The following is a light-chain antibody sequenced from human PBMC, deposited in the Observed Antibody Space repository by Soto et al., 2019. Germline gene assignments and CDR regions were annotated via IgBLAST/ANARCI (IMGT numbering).Light chain of an antibody. CDR1: QSVSSN. Sequence: EIVMTQSPASLSVPPGERATLSCRASQSVSSNFAWYLQKPGQAPRLLIYGASTRATAVPARFTASGSGTEFTLTISSLQSDDFGVYYCQQYDTWPQTFGQGTKVEIK. V-gene: IGKV3-15*01. CDR2: GAS. CDR3: QQYDTWPQT. J-gene: IGKJ1*01.